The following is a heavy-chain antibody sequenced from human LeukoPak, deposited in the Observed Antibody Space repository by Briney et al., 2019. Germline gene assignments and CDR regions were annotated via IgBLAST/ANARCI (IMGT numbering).Heavy chain of an antibody. CDR1: GFTFISYG. D-gene: IGHD6-25*01. V-gene: IGHV3-30*02. J-gene: IGHJ4*02. CDR3: AKDAANYYFDY. Sequence: PGGSLRLSCAASGFTFISYGMHWVRQAPGKGLEWVAFIRYDGSNKYYADSVKGRFTISRDNSKNTLYLQMNSLRAEDTAVYYCAKDAANYYFDYWGQGTLVTVSS. CDR2: IRYDGSNK.